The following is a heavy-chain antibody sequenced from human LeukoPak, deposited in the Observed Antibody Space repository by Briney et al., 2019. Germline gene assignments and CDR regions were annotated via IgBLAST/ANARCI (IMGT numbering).Heavy chain of an antibody. CDR2: IGISSGNT. CDR3: ARDHNYAFDN. J-gene: IGHJ4*02. V-gene: IGHV3-48*04. D-gene: IGHD1-1*01. Sequence: PGGSLRLSCAASGFIFSDYSMNWVRQAPGKGLEWISYIGISSGNTKYADSVKGRFTISGDNAMNSLYLQMNRLRVEDTAVYYCARDHNYAFDNWGQGTLVTVSS. CDR1: GFIFSDYS.